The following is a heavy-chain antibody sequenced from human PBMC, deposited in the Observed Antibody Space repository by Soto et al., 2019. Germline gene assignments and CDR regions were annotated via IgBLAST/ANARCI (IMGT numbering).Heavy chain of an antibody. V-gene: IGHV4-61*01. CDR2: IYYSGST. Sequence: SETLSHTCPVSGGSVSSGRYYWSWIRQPPGKGLEWIGYIYYSGSTNYNPSLKSRVTISVDTSKNQFSLKLSSATAADTAVYYCARDLGSGWPLDYWGQGTLVTVSS. J-gene: IGHJ4*02. D-gene: IGHD6-19*01. CDR1: GGSVSSGRYY. CDR3: ARDLGSGWPLDY.